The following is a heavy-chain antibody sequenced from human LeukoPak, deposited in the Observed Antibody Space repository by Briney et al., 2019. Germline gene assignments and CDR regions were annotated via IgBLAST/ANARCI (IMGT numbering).Heavy chain of an antibody. V-gene: IGHV4-4*08. J-gene: IGHJ5*02. Sequence: SETLSLTCTVSGGSISSYYWSWIRQPPGKGLEWIGYIYTSGSTNYNPSLKSRVTMSVDTSKNQFSLKLSSVTAADTAVYYCARTYYYGSGGYNWFDPWGQGTLVTVSS. D-gene: IGHD3-10*01. CDR1: GGSISSYY. CDR2: IYTSGST. CDR3: ARTYYYGSGGYNWFDP.